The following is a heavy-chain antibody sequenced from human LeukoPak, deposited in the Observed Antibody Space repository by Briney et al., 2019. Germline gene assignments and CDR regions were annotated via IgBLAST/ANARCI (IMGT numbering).Heavy chain of an antibody. D-gene: IGHD6-19*01. CDR2: IGGSADDK. CDR1: GFTFSNYA. V-gene: IGHV3-23*01. J-gene: IGHJ4*02. Sequence: GGSLRLSCAASGFTFSNYAMTWVRQAPGKGLEWVSAIGGSADDKSYADSVKGRFTISRDNSKNTLYLQMKTLRAEDTAVYYCAKESGYSSGWHEYWGQGTLVTVSS. CDR3: AKESGYSSGWHEY.